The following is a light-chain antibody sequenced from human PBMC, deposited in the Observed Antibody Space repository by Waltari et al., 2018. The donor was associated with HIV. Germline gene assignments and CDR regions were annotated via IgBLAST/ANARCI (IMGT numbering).Light chain of an antibody. CDR1: KIGSKI. J-gene: IGLJ1*01. Sequence: SYVLTQPPSVSVAPGQPARIPFGGNKIGSKIFTCYQQKAGQAPVLVVYNGSDRPSGIPERFSGSRSGNTATLTISRVEAGDEVDYYCHVWDRSSDHHVFGTGTKVTVL. CDR2: NGS. CDR3: HVWDRSSDHHV. V-gene: IGLV3-21*02.